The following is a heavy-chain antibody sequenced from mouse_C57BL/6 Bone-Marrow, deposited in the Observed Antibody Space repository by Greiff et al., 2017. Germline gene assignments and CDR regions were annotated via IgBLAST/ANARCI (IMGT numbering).Heavy chain of an antibody. CDR3: ARQLRLRCDY. Sequence: EVKLVESGGGLVKPGGSLKLSCAASGFTFSSYTMSWVRQTPEKRLAWVATISGGGGNTYYPDSVKGRFPISRDNAKNTLYLQMSSLRSEDTALYYCARQLRLRCDYWGQGTTRTVSS. CDR2: ISGGGGNT. D-gene: IGHD3-2*02. CDR1: GFTFSSYT. J-gene: IGHJ2*01. V-gene: IGHV5-9*01.